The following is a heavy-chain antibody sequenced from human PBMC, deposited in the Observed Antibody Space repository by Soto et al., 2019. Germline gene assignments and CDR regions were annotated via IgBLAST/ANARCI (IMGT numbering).Heavy chain of an antibody. Sequence: EVQLLESGGGLVQPGGSMRLSCAASGFTFSSYAMSWVRQAPGKGLEWVSAISGSGGSTYYADSVKGRFTISRDNSKNALYLQMNSLRAEDTAVYYCAKDLRDIFTGRNSYYFDYWGQGTLVTVSS. D-gene: IGHD3-9*01. V-gene: IGHV3-23*01. CDR1: GFTFSSYA. CDR3: AKDLRDIFTGRNSYYFDY. J-gene: IGHJ4*02. CDR2: ISGSGGST.